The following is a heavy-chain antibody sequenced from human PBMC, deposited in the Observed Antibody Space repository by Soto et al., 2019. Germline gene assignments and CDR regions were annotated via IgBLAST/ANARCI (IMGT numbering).Heavy chain of an antibody. V-gene: IGHV4-30-4*01. CDR3: AREKGYISGPKNFDY. Sequence: ASETLSLTCTVSNDSIRSGDYFWSWIRQSPGKGLQWIGYIYDSGSSYYNPSLKSRVTMSVDTSKNQFSLKLSSVTAADTAVYYCAREKGYISGPKNFDYWGQGTLVTVSS. CDR2: IYDSGSS. J-gene: IGHJ4*02. CDR1: NDSIRSGDYF. D-gene: IGHD5-12*01.